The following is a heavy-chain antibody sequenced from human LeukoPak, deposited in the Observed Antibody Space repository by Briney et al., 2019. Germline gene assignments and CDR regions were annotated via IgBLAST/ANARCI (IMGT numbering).Heavy chain of an antibody. V-gene: IGHV4-39*01. D-gene: IGHD3-10*01. CDR2: INYSGST. J-gene: IGHJ4*02. Sequence: SETLSLTCTVSGGSISSSSHFWSWLRQPPGKGLEWIASINYSGSTYYNPSLKGRVTISVDTSKNHFSLKLSSVTAADTAVFYCVRYVVSGSGIYYFDYWGQGTLVTVSS. CDR3: VRYVVSGSGIYYFDY. CDR1: GGSISSSSHF.